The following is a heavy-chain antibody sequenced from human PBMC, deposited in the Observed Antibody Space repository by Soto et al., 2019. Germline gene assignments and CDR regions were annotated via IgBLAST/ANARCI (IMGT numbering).Heavy chain of an antibody. CDR3: ARDAVPGSDDAFDV. Sequence: EVQLVGSGGGLVQPGGSLRLSCAASGFTFSTSEMNWVRQAPGKGLEWISYISSTAGTIYYADSVKGRFTISRDNAKNSLYLQMSTLKAEDTAVYYCARDAVPGSDDAFDVWGQGTVVIVSP. D-gene: IGHD6-19*01. CDR1: GFTFSTSE. CDR2: ISSTAGTI. J-gene: IGHJ3*01. V-gene: IGHV3-48*03.